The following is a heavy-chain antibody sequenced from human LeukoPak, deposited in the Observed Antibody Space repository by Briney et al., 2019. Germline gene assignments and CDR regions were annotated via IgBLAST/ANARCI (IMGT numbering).Heavy chain of an antibody. CDR3: AREQYGSDDALDI. Sequence: GGSLRLSCAASGFTFSSCGMHWVRQAPGKGLEWVAVIWYDGSNKYYADSVKGRFTISRDNSKNTMDLQMNSLRAEDTAVYYCAREQYGSDDALDIWGQGTMVTVSS. CDR2: IWYDGSNK. J-gene: IGHJ3*02. CDR1: GFTFSSCG. V-gene: IGHV3-33*01. D-gene: IGHD4-17*01.